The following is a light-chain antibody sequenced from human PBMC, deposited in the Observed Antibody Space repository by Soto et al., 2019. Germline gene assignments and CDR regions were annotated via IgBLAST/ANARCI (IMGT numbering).Light chain of an antibody. V-gene: IGLV1-40*01. CDR1: SSNIGAGYD. J-gene: IGLJ2*01. Sequence: QSVLTQPPSVSGALGQRVTISCPGSSSNIGAGYDVHWYQQLPGTAPKLLIYGNSNRPSGVPDRFSGSKSGTSASLAITGLQAEDEADYYCQSYDSSLSGVVFGGGTKLTVL. CDR2: GNS. CDR3: QSYDSSLSGVV.